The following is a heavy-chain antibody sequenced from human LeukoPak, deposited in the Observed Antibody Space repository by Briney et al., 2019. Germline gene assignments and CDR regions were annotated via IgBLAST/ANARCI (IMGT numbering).Heavy chain of an antibody. Sequence: GASVKVSCKASGYTFTSYYMHWVRQAPGQGLEWMGIINPSGGSTSYAQKFQGRVTMTTDTSTSTASMELRSLRSDDTAMYYCARDDTYYYAGSGFYYPHYFDYWGQGTLVTVSS. J-gene: IGHJ4*02. CDR2: INPSGGST. CDR1: GYTFTSYY. CDR3: ARDDTYYYAGSGFYYPHYFDY. D-gene: IGHD3-22*01. V-gene: IGHV1-46*01.